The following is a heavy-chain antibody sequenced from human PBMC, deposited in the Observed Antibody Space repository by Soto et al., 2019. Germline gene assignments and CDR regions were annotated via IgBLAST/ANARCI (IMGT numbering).Heavy chain of an antibody. V-gene: IGHV1-24*01. CDR2: FDPEDGET. J-gene: IGHJ4*02. D-gene: IGHD3-3*01. CDR3: ATLLYYDFWSGYYDN. Sequence: KGLEWMGGFDPEDGETIYAQKFQGRVTMTEDTSTDTAYMELSSLRSEDTAVYFCATLLYYDFWSGYYDNCGQGTLVSV.